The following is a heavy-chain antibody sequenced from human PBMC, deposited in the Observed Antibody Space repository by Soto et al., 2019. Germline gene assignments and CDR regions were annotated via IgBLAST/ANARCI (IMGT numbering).Heavy chain of an antibody. V-gene: IGHV4-59*01. CDR2: IYYSGST. Sequence: SETLSLTCTVSGGSISSYYWSWIRQPPGKGLEWIGYIYYSGSTNYNPSLKSRVTISVDTSKNQFSLKLSSVTAADTAVYYCARIAERITMVRGVRPYFDYWGQGTLVTVSS. CDR3: ARIAERITMVRGVRPYFDY. D-gene: IGHD3-10*01. J-gene: IGHJ4*02. CDR1: GGSISSYY.